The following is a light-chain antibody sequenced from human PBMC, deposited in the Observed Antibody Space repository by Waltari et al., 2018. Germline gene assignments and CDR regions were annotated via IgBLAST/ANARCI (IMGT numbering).Light chain of an antibody. J-gene: IGLJ2*01. Sequence: QSVVTQPPSASGNPGQPITISCSGSRSNIGSNYVFWYQQLPGTAHKLLIYRTYQRHSGVPYRFLGSKSGTSASLTISGLRPEDESDYYCATWDDRLSGPVFGGGTKLTVL. V-gene: IGLV1-47*01. CDR2: RTY. CDR1: RSNIGSNY. CDR3: ATWDDRLSGPV.